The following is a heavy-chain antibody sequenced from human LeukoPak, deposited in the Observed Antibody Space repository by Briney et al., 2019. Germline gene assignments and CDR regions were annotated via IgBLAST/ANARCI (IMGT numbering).Heavy chain of an antibody. Sequence: SETLSLTCTVSGGSISSGDYYWSWIRQPPGKGLEWIGYIYYSGSTYYNPSLKSRVTISVDTSKNQFSLKLSSVTAADTAVYYCASYCSGGSCHEGNAFDIWGQGTMVTVSS. CDR1: GGSISSGDYY. D-gene: IGHD2-15*01. J-gene: IGHJ3*02. V-gene: IGHV4-30-4*01. CDR3: ASYCSGGSCHEGNAFDI. CDR2: IYYSGST.